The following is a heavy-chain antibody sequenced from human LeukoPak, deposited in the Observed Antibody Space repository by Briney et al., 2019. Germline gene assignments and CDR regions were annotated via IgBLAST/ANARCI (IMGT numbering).Heavy chain of an antibody. J-gene: IGHJ4*01. CDR1: GITFRGYA. D-gene: IGHD6-13*01. CDR2: ISYDGSNK. CDR3: ARGPGGIAAAAHD. Sequence: GRSLRISCAAPGITFRGYAMHWVRQAPGKGLGWGAVISYDGSNKNYADSVTGRFTISSDNSKNTLNLQMNGLRAEDTAVYYCARGPGGIAAAAHDWGHGTLVTVSS. V-gene: IGHV3-30-3*01.